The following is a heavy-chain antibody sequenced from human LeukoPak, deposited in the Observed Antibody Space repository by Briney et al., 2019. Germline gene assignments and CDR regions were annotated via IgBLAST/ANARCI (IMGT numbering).Heavy chain of an antibody. V-gene: IGHV4-38-2*02. Sequence: SETLSLTCSVSGYSISSVYYWAWIRQPPGKGLEWIGSISHRDTSYNPSLKSRVTISADTSKKQFSLNLSSVTAADTAVYYCAQGTMFDYWGQGTLVTVSS. CDR1: GYSISSVYY. CDR3: AQGTMFDY. CDR2: ISHRDT. J-gene: IGHJ4*02. D-gene: IGHD4/OR15-4a*01.